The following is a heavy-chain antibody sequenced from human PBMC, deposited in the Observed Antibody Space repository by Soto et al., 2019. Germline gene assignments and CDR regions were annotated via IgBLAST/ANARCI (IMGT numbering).Heavy chain of an antibody. V-gene: IGHV3-23*01. CDR3: ARWGRDNWKLWEYGLDV. CDR2: ISGPGGGT. Sequence: GGSLRLSCAASGFTFSSFAMSWVRQAPGKGLEWVSAISGPGGGTYSADSVRGRFTISRDNSKNTMSLQMNSLRAEDTAVYYCARWGRDNWKLWEYGLDVWGQGTTVTVSS. CDR1: GFTFSSFA. D-gene: IGHD1-20*01. J-gene: IGHJ6*02.